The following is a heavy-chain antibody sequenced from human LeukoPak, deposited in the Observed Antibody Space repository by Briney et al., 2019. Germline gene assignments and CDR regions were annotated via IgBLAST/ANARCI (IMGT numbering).Heavy chain of an antibody. J-gene: IGHJ4*02. CDR3: ARVVAAGAYYFDY. V-gene: IGHV3-21*01. Sequence: PGGSLRLSCAASGFTFSSYSMNWVRQAPGKGLEWVSSISSSSSYIYCADSVKGRFTISRDNAKNSLYLQMNSLRAEDTAVYYCARVVAAGAYYFDYWGQGTLVTVSS. D-gene: IGHD6-13*01. CDR2: ISSSSSYI. CDR1: GFTFSSYS.